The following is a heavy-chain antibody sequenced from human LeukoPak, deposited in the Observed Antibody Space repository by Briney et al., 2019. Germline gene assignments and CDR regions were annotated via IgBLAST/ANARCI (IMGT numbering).Heavy chain of an antibody. D-gene: IGHD4-11*01. CDR3: ARDLYIRYSKGQRLPFDY. CDR1: GFTFSSYS. V-gene: IGHV3-21*01. CDR2: ISSSSSYI. Sequence: PGGSLRLSCAASGFTFSSYSMNWVRQAPGKGLEWVSSISSSSSYIYYADSVKGRFTISRDNAKNSLYLQMNSLRAEDTAVYYCARDLYIRYSKGQRLPFDYWGQGTLVTVSS. J-gene: IGHJ4*02.